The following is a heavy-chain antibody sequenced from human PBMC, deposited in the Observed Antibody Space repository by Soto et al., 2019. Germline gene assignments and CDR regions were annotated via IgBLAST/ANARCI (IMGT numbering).Heavy chain of an antibody. CDR2: ISSSSSYI. D-gene: IGHD3-10*01. V-gene: IGHV3-21*01. J-gene: IGHJ4*02. CDR3: ARESIYGSGSYYPYYFDY. Sequence: PGGSLRLSCAASGFTFSSYSMNWVRQAPGKGLEWVSSISSSSSYIYYADSVKGRFTISRDNAKNLLYLQMNSLRVEDTALYYCARESIYGSGSYYPYYFDYWGQGTLVTVSS. CDR1: GFTFSSYS.